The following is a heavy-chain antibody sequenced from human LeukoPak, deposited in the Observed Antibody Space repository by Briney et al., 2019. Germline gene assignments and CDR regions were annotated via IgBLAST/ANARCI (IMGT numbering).Heavy chain of an antibody. D-gene: IGHD2-2*02. CDR3: AREIGPTVAPGAIWFRNYHYFGMDV. Sequence: PGGSLRLSCAASGFVFSRYWMTWVRRAPGKGLEWVANIKEDGSEKYYVDSVQGRFTISRDNTKKSVYLHMNTLRAEGTAVYYCAREIGPTVAPGAIWFRNYHYFGMDVWGQGTTVTVSS. J-gene: IGHJ6*02. CDR2: IKEDGSEK. CDR1: GFVFSRYW. V-gene: IGHV3-7*01.